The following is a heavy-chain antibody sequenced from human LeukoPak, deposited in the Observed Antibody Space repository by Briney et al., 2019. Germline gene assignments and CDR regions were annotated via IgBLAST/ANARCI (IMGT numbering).Heavy chain of an antibody. D-gene: IGHD6-19*01. Sequence: GGSLRLSCAASGFTFSSYAMSWVRQAPGKGLEWVSAISGSGGSTYYADSVKGRFTISRDNAKNSLYLQMNSLRAEDTAVYYCARERFGRVAGYDYWGQGTLVTVSS. CDR2: ISGSGGST. V-gene: IGHV3-23*01. J-gene: IGHJ4*02. CDR1: GFTFSSYA. CDR3: ARERFGRVAGYDY.